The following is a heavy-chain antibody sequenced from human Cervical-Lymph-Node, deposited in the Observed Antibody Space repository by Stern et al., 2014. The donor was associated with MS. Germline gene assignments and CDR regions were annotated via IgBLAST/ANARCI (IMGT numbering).Heavy chain of an antibody. CDR3: ASSGYGVYYGMDV. Sequence: VQPVESGAEVKTPGASVKVSCKASGYTFTDFYLHWVRQAPGQGLEWMGWINPDSGGTNYAQKFQDCVTMTRDTSISTAYMEVRRLTSDDTAVYYCASSGYGVYYGMDVWGQGTTVTVSS. CDR2: INPDSGGT. J-gene: IGHJ6*02. D-gene: IGHD5-12*01. V-gene: IGHV1-2*04. CDR1: GYTFTDFY.